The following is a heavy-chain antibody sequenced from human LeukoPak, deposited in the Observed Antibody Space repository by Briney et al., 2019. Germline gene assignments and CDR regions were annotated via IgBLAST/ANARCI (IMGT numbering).Heavy chain of an antibody. CDR3: AKDRIGSGYYFDDY. D-gene: IGHD3-22*01. CDR1: GLTFSSSG. Sequence: GGSLRLSCAASGLTFSSSGMHWVRQAPGKGLEWVAFIRYDASNKYYADSVKGRYTISRDNSKNTLYLEMNSLRAEDTAVYYCAKDRIGSGYYFDDYWGQGTLVTVSS. V-gene: IGHV3-30*02. J-gene: IGHJ4*02. CDR2: IRYDASNK.